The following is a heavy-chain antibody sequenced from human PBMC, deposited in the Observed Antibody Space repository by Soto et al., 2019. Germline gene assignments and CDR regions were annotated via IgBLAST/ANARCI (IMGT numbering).Heavy chain of an antibody. J-gene: IGHJ6*02. V-gene: IGHV1-2*02. CDR1: GFTFSDYY. CDR2: LNPKSGGT. Sequence: ASVKVSCEASGFTFSDYYMHWVRGARGQGLEWMGWLNPKSGGTTYAQKFQGRLTLSRDTSINTAYMELSRLSVDDTALYYCARERYQVLSDGMDVWGQGTTVTVSS. CDR3: ARERYQVLSDGMDV. D-gene: IGHD2-2*01.